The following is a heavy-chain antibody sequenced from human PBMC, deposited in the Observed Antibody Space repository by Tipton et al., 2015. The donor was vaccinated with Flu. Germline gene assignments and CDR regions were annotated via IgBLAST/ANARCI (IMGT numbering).Heavy chain of an antibody. Sequence: QVQLVQSGAEVKKPGASVKVSCKASGYTFTSYYMHWVRQAPGQGLEWMGIINPSGGSTSYAQKLQGRVTMTRDTSTSTVYMELSSLRSEDTAVYYCARGVQISFWSGYYILFDYWGQGTLVTVSS. J-gene: IGHJ4*02. V-gene: IGHV1-46*04. CDR1: GYTFTSYY. CDR2: INPSGGST. D-gene: IGHD3-3*01. CDR3: ARGVQISFWSGYYILFDY.